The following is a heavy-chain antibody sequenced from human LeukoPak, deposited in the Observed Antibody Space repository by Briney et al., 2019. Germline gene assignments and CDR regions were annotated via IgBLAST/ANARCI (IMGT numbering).Heavy chain of an antibody. Sequence: PSETLSLTCAVSGGSISSGGYSWSWIRQPPGKGLEWIGYIYHSGSTYYNPSLKSRVTISVDRSKNQFSLKLSSVTAADTAVYYCARESFGFGDLSWFDPGGQGTLVTVSS. J-gene: IGHJ5*02. D-gene: IGHD3-10*01. CDR3: ARESFGFGDLSWFDP. CDR2: IYHSGST. CDR1: GGSISSGGYS. V-gene: IGHV4-30-2*01.